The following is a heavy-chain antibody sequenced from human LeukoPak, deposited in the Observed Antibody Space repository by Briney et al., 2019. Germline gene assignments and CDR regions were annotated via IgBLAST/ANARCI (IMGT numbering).Heavy chain of an antibody. V-gene: IGHV1-69*13. CDR2: IIPIFGTA. CDR3: ARASKMVRVSDY. Sequence: ASVKASCKASGGTFSTYAITWVRQAPGQGLEWMGGIIPIFGTANYTQKFQGRVTITADESTGTAYMELRSLRSDDTAVYYCARASKMVRVSDYWDQGTLVTVSS. D-gene: IGHD3-10*01. J-gene: IGHJ4*02. CDR1: GGTFSTYA.